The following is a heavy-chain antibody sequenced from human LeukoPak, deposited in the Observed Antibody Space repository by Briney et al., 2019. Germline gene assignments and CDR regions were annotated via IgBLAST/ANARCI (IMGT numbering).Heavy chain of an antibody. V-gene: IGHV3-30*18. Sequence: GGSLRLSCAASGFXLSSYGIHWVRQAPGKGLEWVAVISYDGSNKYYADSVKGRFTISRDNSKNTLYLQMNSLRAEDTAVYYCAKDLKVAGTDYFYGMDVWGQGTTVTVSS. CDR1: GFXLSSYG. CDR3: AKDLKVAGTDYFYGMDV. J-gene: IGHJ6*02. D-gene: IGHD6-13*01. CDR2: ISYDGSNK.